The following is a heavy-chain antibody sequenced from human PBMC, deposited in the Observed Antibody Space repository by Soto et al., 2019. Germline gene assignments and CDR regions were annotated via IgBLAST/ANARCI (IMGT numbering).Heavy chain of an antibody. V-gene: IGHV3-53*01. CDR2: IYSGGST. J-gene: IGHJ6*02. CDR1: GFTVSSNY. CDR3: AREFPPDYYYGMDV. Sequence: EVQLVESGGGLIQPGGSLRLSCAASGFTVSSNYMSWVRQAPGKGLEWVSVIYSGGSTYYADSVKGRFTISRDNSKNTLYLQMNSLRAEDTAVYYCAREFPPDYYYGMDVCGQGTTVTVSS. D-gene: IGHD2-21*01.